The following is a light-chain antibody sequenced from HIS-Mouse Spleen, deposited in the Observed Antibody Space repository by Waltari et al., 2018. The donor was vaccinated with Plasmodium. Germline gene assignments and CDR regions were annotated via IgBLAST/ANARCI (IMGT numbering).Light chain of an antibody. CDR2: AAS. CDR3: QQYYSFPYT. J-gene: IGKJ2*01. Sequence: AIWMTQSPSLLSASTGDRVTISCRMSQVISSYLAWYHKKPGKAPELLIYAASPLQSGVPSRFSGSGSGTDFTLTISCLQSEDFATYYCQQYYSFPYTFGQGTKLEIK. CDR1: QVISSY. V-gene: IGKV1D-8*02.